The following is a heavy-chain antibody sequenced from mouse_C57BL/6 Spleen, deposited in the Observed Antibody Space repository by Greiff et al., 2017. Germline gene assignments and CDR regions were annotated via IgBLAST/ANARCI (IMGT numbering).Heavy chain of an antibody. J-gene: IGHJ2*01. Sequence: VQLQQSGAELVRPGASVKLSCTASGFNIKDYYMHWVKQRPEQGLEWIGRIDPEDGDTEYAPKFQGKATMTADTSSNTAYLQLSSLTSEDTAVYYCTTSEDGYSYYFDYWGQGTTLTVSS. CDR3: TTSEDGYSYYFDY. CDR2: IDPEDGDT. D-gene: IGHD2-3*01. CDR1: GFNIKDYY. V-gene: IGHV14-1*01.